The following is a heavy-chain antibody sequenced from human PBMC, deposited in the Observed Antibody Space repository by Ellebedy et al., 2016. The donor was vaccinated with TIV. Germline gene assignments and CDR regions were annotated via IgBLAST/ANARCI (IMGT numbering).Heavy chain of an antibody. CDR1: GYSFTDYW. J-gene: IGHJ4*02. D-gene: IGHD6-13*01. Sequence: GESLKISCKGSGYSFTDYWIGWVRHMPGKGLVWMGIIYPGDSDTRYSPSFQGQVTISVDKSMGTAYLQLGSLKASDTAMYYCATSAFYSRWYYFDYWGQGTLVTVSS. V-gene: IGHV5-51*01. CDR3: ATSAFYSRWYYFDY. CDR2: IYPGDSDT.